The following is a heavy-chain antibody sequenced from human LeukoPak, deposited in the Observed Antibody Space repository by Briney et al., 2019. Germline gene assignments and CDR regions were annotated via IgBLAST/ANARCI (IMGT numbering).Heavy chain of an antibody. J-gene: IGHJ4*02. D-gene: IGHD2-8*01. Sequence: PSETLSLTCTVSGGSISSYYWSWIRQPPGKGLEWIGYIYYSGSTNYNPSLKSRVTISVDTSKNQFSLKLSSVTAADTAVYYCVKVGVYPTYYFDYGGREPW. CDR2: IYYSGST. CDR3: VKVGVYPTYYFDY. CDR1: GGSISSYY. V-gene: IGHV4-59*01.